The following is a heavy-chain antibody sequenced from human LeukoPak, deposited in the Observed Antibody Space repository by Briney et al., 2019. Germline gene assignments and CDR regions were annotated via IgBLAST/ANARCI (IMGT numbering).Heavy chain of an antibody. V-gene: IGHV4-4*07. CDR3: AREGIAAAGGDY. D-gene: IGHD6-13*01. CDR1: GGSISRYY. Sequence: SETLSLTCSVSGGSISRYYWSWIRQPAGKGLEWIGRIYSSGSTNYNPSLKSRVTISVDKSKNQFSLKLSSVTAADTAVYYCAREGIAAAGGDYWGQGTLVTVSS. CDR2: IYSSGST. J-gene: IGHJ4*02.